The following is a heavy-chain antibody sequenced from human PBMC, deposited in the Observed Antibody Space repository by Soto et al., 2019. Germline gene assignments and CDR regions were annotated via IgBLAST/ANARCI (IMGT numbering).Heavy chain of an antibody. D-gene: IGHD5-18*01. J-gene: IGHJ4*02. CDR2: IIPIFGTA. V-gene: IGHV1-69*06. CDR1: EDTFRNYA. CDR3: AKVGSYGSFDY. Sequence: SVKVSYKASEDTFRNYAISWVRQAPGQGLEWMGGIIPIFGTANYAQKFQGRVTITADTSANTVYLELSSLRAEDTAVYYCAKVGSYGSFDYWGQGTLVTVSS.